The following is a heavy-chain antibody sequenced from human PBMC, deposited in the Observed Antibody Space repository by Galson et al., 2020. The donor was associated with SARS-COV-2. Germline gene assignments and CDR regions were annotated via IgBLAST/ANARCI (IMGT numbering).Heavy chain of an antibody. D-gene: IGHD6-19*01. CDR1: GFTFSSHA. V-gene: IGHV3-33*01. CDR3: ARDGQLSSGWAFDY. CDR2: IFYDGSAK. J-gene: IGHJ4*02. Sequence: GGSLRLSCAASGFTFSSHAIHWVRQAPGTGLEWVAQIFYDGSAKYYGDSVKGRFTISRDSSKNMVYLQMNNLKVDDTAVYYCARDGQLSSGWAFDYWGQGTLVTVSS.